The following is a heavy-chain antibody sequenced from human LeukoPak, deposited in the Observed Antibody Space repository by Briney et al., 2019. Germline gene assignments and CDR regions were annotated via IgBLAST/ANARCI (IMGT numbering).Heavy chain of an antibody. J-gene: IGHJ4*02. CDR3: ARDSDSGGYFNS. V-gene: IGHV3-33*01. D-gene: IGHD2-15*01. Sequence: PGRSLRLSCAASGFTFSNYGVHWVRQAPGKGLEWVAVIWYDGSNKFYADSVKGRFTISRDNSKNTLYLQMNILRAEDTAVYYCARDSDSGGYFNSWGQGTLVTVSS. CDR1: GFTFSNYG. CDR2: IWYDGSNK.